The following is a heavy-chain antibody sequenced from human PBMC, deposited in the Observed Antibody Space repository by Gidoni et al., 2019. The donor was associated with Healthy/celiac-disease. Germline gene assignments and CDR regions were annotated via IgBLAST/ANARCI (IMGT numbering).Heavy chain of an antibody. D-gene: IGHD6-13*01. CDR1: GFPFDDYA. J-gene: IGHJ4*02. CDR3: AKGFAEYSSSCHY. Sequence: EVQTVESGGGLVQPARSLRLSCAASGFPFDDYAMHWVRQAPGKGLEWVSGISWNSGSIGYADSVKGRFTISRDNAKNSLYLQMNSLRAEDTALYYCAKGFAEYSSSCHYWGQGTLVTVSS. CDR2: ISWNSGSI. V-gene: IGHV3-9*01.